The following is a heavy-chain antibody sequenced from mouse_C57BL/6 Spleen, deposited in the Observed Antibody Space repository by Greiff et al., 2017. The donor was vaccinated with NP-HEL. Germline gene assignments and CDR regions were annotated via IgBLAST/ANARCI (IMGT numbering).Heavy chain of an antibody. D-gene: IGHD1-1*01. CDR2: IYPGDGDT. Sequence: VKLQESGPELVKPGASVKISCKASGYAFSSSWMNWVKQRPGKGLEWIGRIYPGDGDTNYNGKFKGKATLTADKSSSTAYMQLSSLTSEDSAVYFCASGITTVVATRFAYWGQGTLVTVSA. CDR3: ASGITTVVATRFAY. V-gene: IGHV1-82*01. J-gene: IGHJ3*01. CDR1: GYAFSSSW.